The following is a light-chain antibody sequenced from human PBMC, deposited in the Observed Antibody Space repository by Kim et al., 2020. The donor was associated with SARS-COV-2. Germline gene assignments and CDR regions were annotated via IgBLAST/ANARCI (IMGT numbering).Light chain of an antibody. CDR3: QQYGSSWT. J-gene: IGKJ1*01. V-gene: IGKV3-20*01. CDR1: QSISNNY. CDR2: GAS. Sequence: LYPGERATLSCRASQSISNNYLAWYQQKSGQAPRLLIYGASSRATGIPDRFRGSGSGTDFTLTISRLEPQDFAVYYCQQYGSSWTFGQGTKVDIK.